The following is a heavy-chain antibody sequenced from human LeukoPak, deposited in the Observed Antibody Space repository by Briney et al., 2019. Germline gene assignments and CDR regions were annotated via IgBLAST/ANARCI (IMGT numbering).Heavy chain of an antibody. CDR3: ARSHLGSGSYYNDGMDV. V-gene: IGHV3-21*04. CDR1: GFTFSSYS. Sequence: PGGSLRLSCAASGFTFSSYSMNWVRQAPGKGLEWVSSISSSSSYIYYADSVKGRFTISRDNAKNSLYLQMNSLRAEDTALYHCARSHLGSGSYYNDGMDVWGQGTTVTVSS. D-gene: IGHD3-10*01. CDR2: ISSSSSYI. J-gene: IGHJ6*02.